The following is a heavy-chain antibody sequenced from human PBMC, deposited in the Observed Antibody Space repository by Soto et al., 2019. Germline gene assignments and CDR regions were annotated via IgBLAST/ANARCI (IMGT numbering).Heavy chain of an antibody. CDR2: ISYDGSNK. CDR1: GFTFSSYG. J-gene: IGHJ6*02. Sequence: GGSLRLSCAASGFTFSSYGMHWVRQAPGKGLEWVAVISYDGSNKYYADSVKGRFTISRDNSKNTLYLQMNSLRAEDTAVYYCAKGLRYYYDSSGYYAPRDYYYGMDVWGQGTTVTVSS. V-gene: IGHV3-30*18. CDR3: AKGLRYYYDSSGYYAPRDYYYGMDV. D-gene: IGHD3-22*01.